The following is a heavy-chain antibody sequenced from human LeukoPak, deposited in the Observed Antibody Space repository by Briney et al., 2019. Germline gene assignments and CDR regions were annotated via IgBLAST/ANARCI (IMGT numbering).Heavy chain of an antibody. Sequence: ASVKVSCKASGYTFTSYGISWVRQAPGQGLEWMGWISAYNGNTNYAQKLQGRVTMTTDTSTSTAYMELRSLRSDDTAVYYCAREQAVDALYYYMDVWGKGTTVTVSS. J-gene: IGHJ6*03. CDR3: AREQAVDALYYYMDV. V-gene: IGHV1-18*01. CDR1: GYTFTSYG. D-gene: IGHD6-19*01. CDR2: ISAYNGNT.